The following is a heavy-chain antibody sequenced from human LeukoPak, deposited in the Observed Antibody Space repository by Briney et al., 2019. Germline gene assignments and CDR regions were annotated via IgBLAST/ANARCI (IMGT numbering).Heavy chain of an antibody. V-gene: IGHV6-1*01. CDR3: ARESWRAFDY. Sequence: LSQTLSLTCAISGDTVSSNSVAWNWIRQSPSRGLEWLGRTYYRSKWYNEYAVSVESRITVNPDTSKNQFSLQSNSVTPEDTAVYYCARESWRAFDYWGQGNLVTVSS. J-gene: IGHJ4*02. CDR1: GDTVSSNSVA. D-gene: IGHD3-3*01. CDR2: TYYRSKWYN.